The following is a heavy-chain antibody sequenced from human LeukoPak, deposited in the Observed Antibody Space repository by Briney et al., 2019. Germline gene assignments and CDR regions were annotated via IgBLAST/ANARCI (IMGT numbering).Heavy chain of an antibody. V-gene: IGHV3-33*01. Sequence: GRSLRLSCAASGFTFSSYGMHWVRQAPGKGLEWVAVIWYDGSIKYYADSVKGRFTISRDNSKNTLYLQMNSLRAEDTAVYYCARVLRNDYGDYGTLGYWGQGTLVTVSS. D-gene: IGHD4-17*01. CDR1: GFTFSSYG. CDR3: ARVLRNDYGDYGTLGY. J-gene: IGHJ4*02. CDR2: IWYDGSIK.